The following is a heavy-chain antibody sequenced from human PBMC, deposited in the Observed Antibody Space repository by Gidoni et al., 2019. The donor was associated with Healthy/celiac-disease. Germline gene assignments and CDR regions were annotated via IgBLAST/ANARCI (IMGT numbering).Heavy chain of an antibody. J-gene: IGHJ4*02. V-gene: IGHV3-21*01. CDR1: GFTFSRYS. D-gene: IGHD3-22*01. Sequence: EVQLVESGGGLVKPGGSLRLSCAASGFTFSRYSRNWFRQAPGKGLEWVSSISSSSSDIYYADSGKGRFTISRDNAKNSLYLQMNSLRAEDTAVYYCARDLSSLVDSSGYPYDYWGQGTLVTVSS. CDR3: ARDLSSLVDSSGYPYDY. CDR2: ISSSSSDI.